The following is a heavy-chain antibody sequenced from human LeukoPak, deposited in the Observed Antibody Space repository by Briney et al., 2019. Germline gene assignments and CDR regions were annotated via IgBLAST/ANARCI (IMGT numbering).Heavy chain of an antibody. V-gene: IGHV3-11*01. CDR1: GFTFSNYA. J-gene: IGHJ3*02. D-gene: IGHD6-19*01. CDR2: VSGSGSTI. CDR3: AREAAVASI. Sequence: GGSLRLSCAASGFTFSNYAMSWVRQAPGKGLEWVSIVSGSGSTIYYADSVKGRFTISRDNAKNSLYLQMNSLRAEDTAVYYCAREAAVASIWGQGTMVTVSS.